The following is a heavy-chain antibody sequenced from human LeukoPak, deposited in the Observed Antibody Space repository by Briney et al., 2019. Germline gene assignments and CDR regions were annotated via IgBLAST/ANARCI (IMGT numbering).Heavy chain of an antibody. V-gene: IGHV5-10-1*01. CDR2: IDPSDSYT. J-gene: IGHJ4*02. CDR1: GYSFTTYW. CDR3: ARHVYSGYDREFDY. Sequence: NRGESLKISCKGSGYSFTTYWIGWVRQMPGKGLEWMGRIDPSDSYTKSSPSFQGHVTMSADKSISTAYLQWSSLKASDTAIYYCARHVYSGYDREFDYWGQGTLVTVSS. D-gene: IGHD5-12*01.